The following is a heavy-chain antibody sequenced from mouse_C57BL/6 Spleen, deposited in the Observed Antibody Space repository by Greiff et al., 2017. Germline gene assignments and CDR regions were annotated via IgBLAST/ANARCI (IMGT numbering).Heavy chain of an antibody. Sequence: QVQLQQPGAGLVKPGASVKMSCKASGFTFTSYWITWVQQRPGQGLEWIGYIYPGSGSTKYNEKFKSKAPLTVDTSTSKAYRQLSSLTSEDSAVYYCARRIYYDYDGRVDYWGQGTTLTVSS. V-gene: IGHV1-55*01. CDR2: IYPGSGST. CDR3: ARRIYYDYDGRVDY. D-gene: IGHD2-4*01. CDR1: GFTFTSYW. J-gene: IGHJ2*01.